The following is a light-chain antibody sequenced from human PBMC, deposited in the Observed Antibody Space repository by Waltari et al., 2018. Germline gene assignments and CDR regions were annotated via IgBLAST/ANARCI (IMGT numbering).Light chain of an antibody. Sequence: EIVLTQSQGTLSLSLGERATVSCRNSQSVSRALAWYQQKPGQAPRLLIYGASTRATGIPDRFSGSGSGTDFSLTISRLEPDDFAVYYCQHYLRLPVTFGQGTTVEI. V-gene: IGKV3-20*01. CDR1: QSVSRA. CDR2: GAS. J-gene: IGKJ1*01. CDR3: QHYLRLPVT.